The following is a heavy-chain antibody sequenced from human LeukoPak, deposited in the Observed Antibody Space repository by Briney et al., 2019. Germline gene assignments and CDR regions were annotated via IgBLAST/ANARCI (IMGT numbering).Heavy chain of an antibody. J-gene: IGHJ3*01. D-gene: IGHD2-2*01. CDR3: APGGDYCSSSSCPS. V-gene: IGHV3-72*01. Sequence: GGSLRLSCAASGFIFSDHYIDWVRQAPGKGLEWVGRSRNKANSYTTEYAASVKGRFTISRYDSKNSLYLQMNSLKTEDTAVYYCAPGGDYCSSSSCPSWGQGTIVTVSS. CDR1: GFIFSDHY. CDR2: SRNKANSYTT.